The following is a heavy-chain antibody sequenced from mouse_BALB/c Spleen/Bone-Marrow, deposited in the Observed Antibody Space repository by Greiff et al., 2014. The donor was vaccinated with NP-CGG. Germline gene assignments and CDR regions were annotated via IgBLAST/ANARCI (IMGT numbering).Heavy chain of an antibody. V-gene: IGHV3-1*02. Sequence: EVKLMESGPDLVKPSQSLSLTCTVTGYSITSGYSWHWIRQLPGNKLEWMGYIHYSGSTNYNPSLKSRISITRDTSKNQFFLQLNSVTTEDTATYYCARRECNHAAWFAYWGQGTLVTVSA. CDR3: ARRECNHAAWFAY. D-gene: IGHD2-1*01. CDR1: GYSITSGYS. CDR2: IHYSGST. J-gene: IGHJ3*01.